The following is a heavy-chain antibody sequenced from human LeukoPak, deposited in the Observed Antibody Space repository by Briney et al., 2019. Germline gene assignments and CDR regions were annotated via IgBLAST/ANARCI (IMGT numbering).Heavy chain of an antibody. D-gene: IGHD5-12*01. CDR2: IGSSGSRK. CDR1: GFIFSSYE. V-gene: IGHV3-48*03. Sequence: PGGSLRLSCAVSGFIFSSYEMNWVRQAPGKGLEWVSYIGSSGSRKYYADSVKGRFTISRDNARNSLYLQMNSLRAEDTAVYYCARDGDRGGYSGYGLDSWGQGTLVTVSS. CDR3: ARDGDRGGYSGYGLDS. J-gene: IGHJ4*02.